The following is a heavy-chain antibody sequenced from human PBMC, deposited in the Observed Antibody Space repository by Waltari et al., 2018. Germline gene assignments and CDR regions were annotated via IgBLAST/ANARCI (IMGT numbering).Heavy chain of an antibody. V-gene: IGHV3-21*01. Sequence: EVQLVESGGGLVKPGGSLRLSCAASGFPFSRYGMNWVRQAPGKGLEWGSAIRSSSSYIYYADSVKGRFTISRDNAKNSLYLQMNSLRAEDTAVYYCARVIGLELPHGYWGQGTLVTVSS. CDR1: GFPFSRYG. CDR2: IRSSSSYI. CDR3: ARVIGLELPHGY. D-gene: IGHD1-7*01. J-gene: IGHJ4*02.